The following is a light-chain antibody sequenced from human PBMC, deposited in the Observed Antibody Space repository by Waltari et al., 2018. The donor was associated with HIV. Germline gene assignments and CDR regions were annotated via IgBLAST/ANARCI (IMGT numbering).Light chain of an antibody. J-gene: IGLJ2*01. Sequence: QAALTQPASVSGSPGESITIPCVGTTAYVGGYNLVSWYQQFPCKAPNLIISEVRNRPSRISTRFSGYKSGNTASLTISGLQPEDEGDYYCSSYTTIMTVVFGGGTRVTVL. CDR1: TAYVGGYNL. CDR2: EVR. V-gene: IGLV2-14*03. CDR3: SSYTTIMTVV.